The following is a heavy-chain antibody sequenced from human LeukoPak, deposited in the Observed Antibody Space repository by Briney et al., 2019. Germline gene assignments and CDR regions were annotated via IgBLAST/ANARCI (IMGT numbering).Heavy chain of an antibody. J-gene: IGHJ4*02. D-gene: IGHD3-16*01. V-gene: IGHV3-30*18. CDR3: AKDRSGGSDYGDY. CDR2: ISYDGSKR. Sequence: GGSLRLSCAASGFTFSRYGMHWVRQAPGKGLEWVAVISYDGSKRYYAESVKGRFTISRDNSENTMFLQMNSLKPEDTAVYYCAKDRSGGSDYGDYWGQGTLVTVSS. CDR1: GFTFSRYG.